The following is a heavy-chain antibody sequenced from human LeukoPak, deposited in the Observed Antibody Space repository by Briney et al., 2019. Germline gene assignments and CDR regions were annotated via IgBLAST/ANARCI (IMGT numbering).Heavy chain of an antibody. CDR1: GGTFSSYA. V-gene: IGHV1-69*13. CDR3: ARDLAPDYYDSSGPPEDP. CDR2: IIPIFGTA. D-gene: IGHD3-22*01. J-gene: IGHJ5*02. Sequence: SVKVSCKASGGTFSSYAISWVRQASGRGLEWMGGIIPIFGTANYAQKFQGRVTITADESTSTAYMELSSLRSEDTAVYYCARDLAPDYYDSSGPPEDPWGQGTLVTVSS.